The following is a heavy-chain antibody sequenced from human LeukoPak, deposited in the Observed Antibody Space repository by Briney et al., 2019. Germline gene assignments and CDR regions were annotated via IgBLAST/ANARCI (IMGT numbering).Heavy chain of an antibody. CDR2: IYFSGST. Sequence: SETLSLTCTVSGGSISSYYWSWIRQPPGKGLEWIGYIYFSGSTNYNPSLKSRVTMSVDTSKNQFSLKLSSVTAADTAVYYCARDGYSSSWHFFDYWGQGTLVTVSS. J-gene: IGHJ4*02. CDR3: ARDGYSSSWHFFDY. CDR1: GGSISSYY. V-gene: IGHV4-59*12. D-gene: IGHD6-13*01.